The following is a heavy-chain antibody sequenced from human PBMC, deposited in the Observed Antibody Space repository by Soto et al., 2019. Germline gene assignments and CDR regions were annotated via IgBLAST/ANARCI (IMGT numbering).Heavy chain of an antibody. J-gene: IGHJ4*02. CDR3: ARDPTALSGSIDY. Sequence: GGSLRLSCAASGFTFSSYAMHWVRQAPGKGLEWVAVISYDGRDKYYADSVKGRFTISRDNSRNTLYLQMNSLRPEDTAVYYCARDPTALSGSIDYWGQGTLVTVSS. CDR1: GFTFSSYA. V-gene: IGHV3-30-3*01. D-gene: IGHD3-10*01. CDR2: ISYDGRDK.